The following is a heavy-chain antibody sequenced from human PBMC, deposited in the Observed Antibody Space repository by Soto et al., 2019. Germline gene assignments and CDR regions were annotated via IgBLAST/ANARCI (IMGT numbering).Heavy chain of an antibody. V-gene: IGHV4-34*01. Sequence: LEILSLTCAVYGPSFSGYYLSWIRQPPGKELEKIGEINHSGSTNYNPSLKSRVTISVDTSKNQFSLKLSSVTAADTAVYYCARGESPTVTQRHPYYFDYWGQGTLVTVS. J-gene: IGHJ4*02. CDR2: INHSGST. CDR1: GPSFSGYY. D-gene: IGHD4-17*01. CDR3: ARGESPTVTQRHPYYFDY.